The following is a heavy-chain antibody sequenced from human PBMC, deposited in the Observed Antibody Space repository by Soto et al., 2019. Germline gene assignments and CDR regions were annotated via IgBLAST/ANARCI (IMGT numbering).Heavy chain of an antibody. CDR1: GFTFTSSS. CDR2: IVVGSGNT. J-gene: IGHJ5*02. D-gene: IGHD2-8*01. CDR3: AAALGYCTNGVCYWFDP. V-gene: IGHV1-58*01. Sequence: SVKVSCKASGFTFTSSSVQWVRQARGQRLEWIGWIVVGSGNTNYAQKFQERVTITRDMSTSTAYMELSSLRSEDTAVYYCAAALGYCTNGVCYWFDPWGQGTLVTVSS.